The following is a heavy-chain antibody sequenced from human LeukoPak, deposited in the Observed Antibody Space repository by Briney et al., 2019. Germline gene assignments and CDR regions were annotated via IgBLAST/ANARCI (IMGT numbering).Heavy chain of an antibody. D-gene: IGHD2-21*01. CDR2: INGDGSST. J-gene: IGHJ4*02. V-gene: IGHV3-74*01. CDR1: GLTFSSYC. CDR3: DWSLDL. Sequence: GGSLRLSCAASGLTFSSYCLHWVRQAPGKGLECVSYINGDGSSTYYADSVSGRFLISRDNGKNTVYVQINSRRDEDCAVYYFDWSLDLWGLGTLVTVSS.